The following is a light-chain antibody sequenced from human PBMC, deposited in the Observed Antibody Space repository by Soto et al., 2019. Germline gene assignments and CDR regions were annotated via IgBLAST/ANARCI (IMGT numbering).Light chain of an antibody. V-gene: IGLV2-14*01. CDR3: SSYAHGSIYV. J-gene: IGLJ1*01. CDR2: GVG. CDR1: SSDVGAYNY. Sequence: QSVLTQPASVSGSPGQSITISCTGSSSDVGAYNYVSWYLQHPGKAPKLLIYGVGNRPSGVSALFSGSKSGDTASLTISGLQAEDEADYYCSSYAHGSIYVFGTGTKVTVL.